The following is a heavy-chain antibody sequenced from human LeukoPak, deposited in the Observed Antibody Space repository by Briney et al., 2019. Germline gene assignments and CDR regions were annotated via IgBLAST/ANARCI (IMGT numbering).Heavy chain of an antibody. CDR2: IYHSGNT. Sequence: SETLSLTCAVSGYSISSGYYWGWIRQPPGKGLEWIGSIYHSGNTYYNPSLKSRVTISVDTSKNQFSLKLSSVTAADTAVYYCARDPEPGRFRGANNWFDPWGQGTLVTVSS. D-gene: IGHD3-10*01. V-gene: IGHV4-38-2*02. J-gene: IGHJ5*02. CDR1: GYSISSGYY. CDR3: ARDPEPGRFRGANNWFDP.